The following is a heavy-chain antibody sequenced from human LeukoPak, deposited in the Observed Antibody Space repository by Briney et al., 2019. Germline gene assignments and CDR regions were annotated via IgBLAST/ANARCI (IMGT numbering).Heavy chain of an antibody. CDR2: ISSNGGST. V-gene: IGHV3-64*01. D-gene: IGHD3-10*01. CDR1: VFTFSSYD. Sequence: PGGSLRLSCAASVFTFSSYDMYWVRQAPGKGLEYVSGISSNGGSTYYANSVKGRFTISRDNSKNTLYLQMGSLRAEDMAVYYCARDRTPITMVRGVIIAPSGLDYWGQGTLVTVSS. J-gene: IGHJ4*02. CDR3: ARDRTPITMVRGVIIAPSGLDY.